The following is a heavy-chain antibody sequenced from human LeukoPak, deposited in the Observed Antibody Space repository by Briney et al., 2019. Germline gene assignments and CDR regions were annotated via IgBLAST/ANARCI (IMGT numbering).Heavy chain of an antibody. J-gene: IGHJ5*02. V-gene: IGHV4-34*01. CDR3: ASSEDWFDP. CDR2: INHSGST. D-gene: IGHD1-26*01. CDR1: GGSFSGYY. Sequence: SETLSLTCADYGGSFSGYYWSWIRQPPGKGLEWIGEINHSGSTNYNPSLKSRVTISVDTSKNQFSLKLSSVTAADTAVYYCASSEDWFDPWGQGTLVTVSS.